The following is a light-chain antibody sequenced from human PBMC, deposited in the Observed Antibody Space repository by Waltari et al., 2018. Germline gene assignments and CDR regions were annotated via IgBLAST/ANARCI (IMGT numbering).Light chain of an antibody. CDR3: QTGGHGTWV. CDR2: VNRDGSH. V-gene: IGLV4-69*01. CDR1: SGHSSDV. J-gene: IGLJ3*02. Sequence: QLVLTQSPSASASLGASVKLTCTLRSGHSSDVMAWHQQQPAKGPRYLMKVNRDGSHIKGDDIPDRFAGSSSGAERYLSISSLQSEDEADYYCQTGGHGTWVFGGGTRLTVL.